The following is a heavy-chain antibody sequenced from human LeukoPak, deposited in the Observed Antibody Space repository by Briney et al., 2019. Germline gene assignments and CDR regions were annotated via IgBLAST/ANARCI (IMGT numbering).Heavy chain of an antibody. CDR3: ARAVLYYYYGMDV. CDR2: IYSGGST. CDR1: GFSVSINY. J-gene: IGHJ6*02. Sequence: GGSLRLSCAASGFSVSINYMAWVRQAPGKGLEWVSVIYSGGSTYYADSVKGRFTISRDNAKNSLYLQMNSLRAEDTAVYYCARAVLYYYYGMDVWGQGTTVTVSS. V-gene: IGHV3-53*03.